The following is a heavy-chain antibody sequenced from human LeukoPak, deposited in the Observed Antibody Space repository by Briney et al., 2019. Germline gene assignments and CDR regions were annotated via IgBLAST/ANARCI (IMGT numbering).Heavy chain of an antibody. Sequence: GGSLRLSCSASGFTFSSYAMHWVRQAPGKGLEYVSAISSNGGSTYYADSVKGRFTISRDNSKNTLYLQMSRLRAEDTAVYYCVKGYCSSISCYGDYWGQGTLVTFSS. CDR1: GFTFSSYA. J-gene: IGHJ4*02. D-gene: IGHD2-2*01. CDR2: ISSNGGST. CDR3: VKGYCSSISCYGDY. V-gene: IGHV3-64D*09.